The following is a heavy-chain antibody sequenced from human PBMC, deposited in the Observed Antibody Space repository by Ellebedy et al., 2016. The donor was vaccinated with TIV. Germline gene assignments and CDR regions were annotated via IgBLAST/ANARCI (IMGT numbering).Heavy chain of an antibody. CDR2: ISFDGTNK. CDR1: GFSFSDAW. CDR3: ARGRYYDLLTGYYLGLDY. J-gene: IGHJ4*02. V-gene: IGHV3-30*03. D-gene: IGHD3-9*01. Sequence: PGGSLRLSCAASGFSFSDAWMTWVRQAPGKGLEWVAVISFDGTNKYYADSVKGRFTMSRDTSKNTLFLQMNSLRVEDTAVYHCARGRYYDLLTGYYLGLDYWGQGALVTVSS.